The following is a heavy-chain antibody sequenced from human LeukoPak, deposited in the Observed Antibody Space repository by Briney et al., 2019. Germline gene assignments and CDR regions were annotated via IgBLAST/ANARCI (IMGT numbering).Heavy chain of an antibody. CDR3: AKGRKDGYNSGPRGDI. CDR2: INSDGSST. J-gene: IGHJ3*02. CDR1: GFTFSSYW. D-gene: IGHD5-24*01. V-gene: IGHV3-74*01. Sequence: GGSLRLSCAASGFTFSSYWMHWVRQAPGKGLVWVSRINSDGSSTSYADSVKGRFTISRDNAKNTLYLQMNSLRAEDTAIYYCAKGRKDGYNSGPRGDIWGQGTMVTVSS.